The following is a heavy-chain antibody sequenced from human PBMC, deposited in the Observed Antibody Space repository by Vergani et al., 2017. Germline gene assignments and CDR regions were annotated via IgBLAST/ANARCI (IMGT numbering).Heavy chain of an antibody. CDR1: GFTFSNFG. V-gene: IGHV3-30*02. D-gene: IGHD2-21*02. J-gene: IGHJ4*02. CDR2: IGKDGITT. Sequence: QVQLVESAGGVVQPGGSLRLSCAASGFTFSNFGLHWIRQAPGKGLEWLAYIGKDGITTRYSDAVKGRFTVSRDNSKDRLYLQMDSLRSEDTALYYCAKDLRDATDGLPDSWGPGTLVIVSS. CDR3: AKDLRDATDGLPDS.